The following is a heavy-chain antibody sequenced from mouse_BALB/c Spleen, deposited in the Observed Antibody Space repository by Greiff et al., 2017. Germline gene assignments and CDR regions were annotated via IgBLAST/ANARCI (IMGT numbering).Heavy chain of an antibody. CDR2: ISDGGSYT. CDR3: ARDGYDGRTGFAY. CDR1: GFTFSDYY. Sequence: VQLQQSGGGLVKPGGSLKLSCAASGFTFSDYYMYWVRQTPEKRLEWVATISDGGSYTYYPDSVKGRFTISRDNAKNNLYLQMSSLKSEDTAMYYCARDGYDGRTGFAYWGQGTLVTVSA. V-gene: IGHV5-4*02. D-gene: IGHD2-14*01. J-gene: IGHJ3*01.